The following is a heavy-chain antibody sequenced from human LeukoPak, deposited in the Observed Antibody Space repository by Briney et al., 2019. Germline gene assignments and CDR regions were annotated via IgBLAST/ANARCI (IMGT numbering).Heavy chain of an antibody. V-gene: IGHV1-2*02. CDR2: INPNSGGT. CDR1: GYTFTGYY. J-gene: IGHJ5*02. Sequence: ASVKVSCKASGYTFTGYYMHWVRQAPGQGLEWMGWINPNSGGTNYAQKFQGRVTMTRDTSISTAYMELSRLRSDDTAVYYCARGFGYYYDSSGYYSSSGWFDPWGQGTLVTVSS. CDR3: ARGFGYYYDSSGYYSSSGWFDP. D-gene: IGHD3-22*01.